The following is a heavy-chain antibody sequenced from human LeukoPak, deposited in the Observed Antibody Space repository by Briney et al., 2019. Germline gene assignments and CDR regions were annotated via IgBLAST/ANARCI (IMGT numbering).Heavy chain of an antibody. Sequence: GGSLRLSCGVSGFTFSNYGMHWVRQAPGKGLEWVAVISNDGTNSHYGDSVQGRFTISRDNSNNTLFLQLNNLRPDDTAVYYCARDGLPYCTSTSCYHSDSRGQGTLVTVSS. CDR2: ISNDGTNS. V-gene: IGHV3-30-3*01. D-gene: IGHD2-2*01. J-gene: IGHJ4*02. CDR3: ARDGLPYCTSTSCYHSDS. CDR1: GFTFSNYG.